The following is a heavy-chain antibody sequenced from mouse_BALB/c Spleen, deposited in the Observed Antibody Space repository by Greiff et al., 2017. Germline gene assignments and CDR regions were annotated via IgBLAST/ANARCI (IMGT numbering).Heavy chain of an antibody. Sequence: VQLQQSGAELVKPGASVKLSYTASGFNIKDTYMHWVKQSPEQGLEWIGRIDPANGNTKYDPKFQGKATITADTSSNTAYLQLSSLTSEDTAVYYCARLGLGPWFAYWGQGTLVTVSA. D-gene: IGHD2-4*01. J-gene: IGHJ3*01. V-gene: IGHV14-3*02. CDR3: ARLGLGPWFAY. CDR2: IDPANGNT. CDR1: GFNIKDTY.